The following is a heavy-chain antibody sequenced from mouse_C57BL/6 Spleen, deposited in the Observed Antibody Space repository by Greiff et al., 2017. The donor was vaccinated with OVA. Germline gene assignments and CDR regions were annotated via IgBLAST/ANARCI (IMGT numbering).Heavy chain of an antibody. J-gene: IGHJ3*01. V-gene: IGHV5-4*01. D-gene: IGHD3-2*02. CDR2: ISDGGSYT. CDR3: ARDQGAQAWFAY. CDR1: GFTFSSYA. Sequence: EVQLVESGGGLVKPGGSLKLSCAASGFTFSSYAMSWVRQTPEKRLEWVATISDGGSYTYYPDNVKGRFTISRDNAKNNLYLQMSHLKSEDTAMYYCARDQGAQAWFAYWGQGTLVTVSA.